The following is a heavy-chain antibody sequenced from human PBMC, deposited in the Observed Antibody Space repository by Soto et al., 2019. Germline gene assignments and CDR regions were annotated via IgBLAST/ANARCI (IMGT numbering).Heavy chain of an antibody. D-gene: IGHD2-15*01. CDR1: GFTFSSYW. J-gene: IGHJ3*02. V-gene: IGHV3-74*01. Sequence: EVQLVESGGGLVQPGGSLRLSCAASGFTFSSYWMHWVRQAPGKGLVWVSRNNSDGSSTSYADSVKGRFTISRDNAKNTLYLQMNSLRAEDTAVYYCARGPSVVVAATYDAFDIWGQGTMVTVSS. CDR3: ARGPSVVVAATYDAFDI. CDR2: NNSDGSST.